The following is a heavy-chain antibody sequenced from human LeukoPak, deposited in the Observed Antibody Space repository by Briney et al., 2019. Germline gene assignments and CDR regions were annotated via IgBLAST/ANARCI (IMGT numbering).Heavy chain of an antibody. Sequence: AGGLLRLSCAASGFTFNSYSMNWVRQAPGKGLEWVSSISCSSRYIYYADAEKGRFPISRDNAKNSLYLQMNSLRAEDTAVYYCARNYDWGQGTLVTVSS. D-gene: IGHD3-3*01. CDR3: ARNYD. V-gene: IGHV3-21*01. CDR2: ISCSSRYI. CDR1: GFTFNSYS. J-gene: IGHJ4*02.